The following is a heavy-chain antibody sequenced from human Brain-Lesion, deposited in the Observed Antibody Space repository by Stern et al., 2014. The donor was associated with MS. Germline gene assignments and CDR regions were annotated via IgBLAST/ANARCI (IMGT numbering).Heavy chain of an antibody. V-gene: IGHV4-39*01. CDR1: GGSISSSSYY. Sequence: VQLQESGPGLVKPSETLSLTCTVSGGSISSSSYYWGWIRQPPGKGLEWIGSIYYRGSTYYNPSLKSRVTISMDTSKNQFSLRLSFGTAADTAVYFCAKLWLGELPESPFDYWGQGTLVTVSS. D-gene: IGHD3-10*01. CDR3: AKLWLGELPESPFDY. CDR2: IYYRGST. J-gene: IGHJ4*02.